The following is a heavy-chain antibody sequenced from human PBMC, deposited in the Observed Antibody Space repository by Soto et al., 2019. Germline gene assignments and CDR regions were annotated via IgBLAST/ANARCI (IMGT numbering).Heavy chain of an antibody. CDR2: ISGSGGST. Sequence: GGSLRLSCAASGFTFSNAWMNWVRQAPGKGLEWVSAISGSGGSTYYADSVKGRFTISRDNSKNTLYLQMNSLRAEDTAVYYCATGYSTDLDYWGQGTLVTVSS. V-gene: IGHV3-23*01. CDR3: ATGYSTDLDY. CDR1: GFTFSNAW. J-gene: IGHJ4*02. D-gene: IGHD5-18*01.